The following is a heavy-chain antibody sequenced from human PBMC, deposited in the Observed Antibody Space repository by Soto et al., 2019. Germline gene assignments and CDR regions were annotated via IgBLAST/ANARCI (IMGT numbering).Heavy chain of an antibody. Sequence: EVQLLESGGGLVQPGGSLRLSCAASGFTFSSYAMSWVRQAPGKGLEWVSAISGSGGSTYYADSVKGRFTISRDNSKNTLYLQMNSLRAEDTAVYYCAKDHHDYIWGSYRITDAFDIWGQGTMVTVSS. CDR1: GFTFSSYA. V-gene: IGHV3-23*01. J-gene: IGHJ3*02. CDR2: ISGSGGST. CDR3: AKDHHDYIWGSYRITDAFDI. D-gene: IGHD3-16*02.